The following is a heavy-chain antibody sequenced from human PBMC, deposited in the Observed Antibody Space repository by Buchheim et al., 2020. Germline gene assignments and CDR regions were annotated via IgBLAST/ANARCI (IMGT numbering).Heavy chain of an antibody. CDR3: ARRKRAIAVAGYFDY. CDR1: GGSFSGYY. V-gene: IGHV4-34*01. J-gene: IGHJ4*02. D-gene: IGHD6-19*01. CDR2: INHSGST. Sequence: QVQLQQWGAGLLKPSETLSLTCAVYGGSFSGYYWSWIRQPPGKGLEWIGEINHSGSTNYNPSLKSRVTISVDTSKNQFSLKLSSVTAADTAVYYCARRKRAIAVAGYFDYWGQGTL.